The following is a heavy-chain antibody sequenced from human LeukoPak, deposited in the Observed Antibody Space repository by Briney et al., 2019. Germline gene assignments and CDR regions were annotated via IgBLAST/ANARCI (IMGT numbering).Heavy chain of an antibody. CDR1: GFTFSSYG. CDR2: IWYDGSNK. V-gene: IGHV3-33*01. CDR3: ARGTMSSLYYYGMDV. J-gene: IGHJ6*02. Sequence: GRSLRLSCAASGFTFSSYGMHWVRQAPGKGLEWVAVIWYDGSNKYYADSVKGRFTISRDNSKNTLYLQMNSLRAEGTAVYYCARGTMSSLYYYGMDVWGQGTTVTVSS. D-gene: IGHD3-10*02.